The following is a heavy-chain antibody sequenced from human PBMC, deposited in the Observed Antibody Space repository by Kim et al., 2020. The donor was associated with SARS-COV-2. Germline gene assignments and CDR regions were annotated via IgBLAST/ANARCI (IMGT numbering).Heavy chain of an antibody. Sequence: SGGTNYAQKFQGRVTMTRDTPISTAYMELSRLRPDDTAVYYCAREGWVDYWGQGTLVTVSS. CDR3: AREGWVDY. V-gene: IGHV1-2*02. J-gene: IGHJ4*02. D-gene: IGHD1-26*01. CDR2: SGGT.